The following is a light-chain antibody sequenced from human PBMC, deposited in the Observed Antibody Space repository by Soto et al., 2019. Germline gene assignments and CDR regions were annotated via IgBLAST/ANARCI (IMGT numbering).Light chain of an antibody. J-gene: IGKJ1*01. CDR1: QAVSSTY. CDR2: GAS. Sequence: EVVLTQSPNTLSLSPGESATLSCRASQAVSSTYLVWYQQKPGLAPRLLIYGASSRAPGISDRFSGSGSGTDFTLTISRLDPEDFAVYYCHRCGNSWWTFGEGTKVEIK. CDR3: HRCGNSWWT. V-gene: IGKV3-20*01.